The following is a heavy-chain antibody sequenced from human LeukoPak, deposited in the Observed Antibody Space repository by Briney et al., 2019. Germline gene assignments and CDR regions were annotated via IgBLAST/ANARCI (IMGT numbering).Heavy chain of an antibody. CDR3: ARSVPDYTRFDY. D-gene: IGHD4-11*01. V-gene: IGHV3-23*01. Sequence: GGSLKLSCVASGFTFSDYAMNWVRQAPGKGLEWVSTFKTNSGQVYYAESVRGRFTISRDNSKNTVYLQMSSLRAEDTALYYCARSVPDYTRFDYWGQGALVTVSP. J-gene: IGHJ4*02. CDR1: GFTFSDYA. CDR2: FKTNSGQV.